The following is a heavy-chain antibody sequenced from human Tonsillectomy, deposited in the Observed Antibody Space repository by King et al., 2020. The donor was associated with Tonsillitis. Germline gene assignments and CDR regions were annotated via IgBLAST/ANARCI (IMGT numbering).Heavy chain of an antibody. CDR2: INPNSGGT. Sequence: VQLVESGAEVKKPGASVTVSCKASGYTFTGYYMHWVRQAPGHGLEWMGWINPNSGGTNYAQKFQGRVTMTRDTSISTAYMELSRLRSDDTAVYYCAREYCSGGSCYSTLDYWGQGTLVTVSS. V-gene: IGHV1-2*02. D-gene: IGHD2-15*01. J-gene: IGHJ4*02. CDR3: AREYCSGGSCYSTLDY. CDR1: GYTFTGYY.